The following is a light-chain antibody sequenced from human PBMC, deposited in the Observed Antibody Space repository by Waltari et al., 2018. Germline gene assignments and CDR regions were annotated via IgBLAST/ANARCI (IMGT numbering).Light chain of an antibody. CDR2: DVR. J-gene: IGLJ3*02. V-gene: IGLV2-14*03. CDR3: SSSTSSTTRV. Sequence: QSALTQPASVSASPGQSITISCPATSSDVGAYTYVSWYHQHPGKTPKLIIYDVRIRPSGVSNRFSGSKSGNTASLTISGLQADDEADYYCSSSTSSTTRVFGGGTRLTVL. CDR1: SSDVGAYTY.